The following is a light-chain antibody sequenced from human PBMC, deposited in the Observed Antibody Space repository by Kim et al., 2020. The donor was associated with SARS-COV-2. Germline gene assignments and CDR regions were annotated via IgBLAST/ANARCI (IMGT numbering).Light chain of an antibody. CDR2: DVT. Sequence: QSVLTQPASVSGSPGQSITIYCTGTSSDVGAYNFVSWYQQYPGKAPKLMIYDVTKRPSGVSSRFSASKSANTASLTISGLQAEDEADYYCSSHTKSSTLVFGGGTKLTVL. J-gene: IGLJ3*02. CDR1: SSDVGAYNF. V-gene: IGLV2-14*03. CDR3: SSHTKSSTLV.